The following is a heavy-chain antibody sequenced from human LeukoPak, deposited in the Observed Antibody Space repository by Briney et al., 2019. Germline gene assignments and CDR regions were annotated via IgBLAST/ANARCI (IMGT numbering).Heavy chain of an antibody. Sequence: ETLSLTCTVSGGSISSGGYYWSWVRQGPGKGLEWVSAISGSGGSTYYADSVKGRFTISRDNSKNTLYLQMNSLRAEDTAGYYCAKEGAAAGTEYFQHWGQGTLVTVSS. CDR1: GGSISSGGYY. CDR3: AKEGAAAGTEYFQH. V-gene: IGHV3-23*01. D-gene: IGHD6-13*01. J-gene: IGHJ1*01. CDR2: ISGSGGST.